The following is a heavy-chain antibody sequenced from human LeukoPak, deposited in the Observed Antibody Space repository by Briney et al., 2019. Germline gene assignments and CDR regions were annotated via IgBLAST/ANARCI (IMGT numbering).Heavy chain of an antibody. J-gene: IGHJ5*01. CDR1: GGSITSHF. D-gene: IGHD3-10*01. Sequence: SETLSLTCSVPGGSITSHFWSWIRQPPGKGLEWIGCIHYSGSTNYNPSLKSRVTISPDTSKNQLFLKLNSVTAADTAVYYCARLVWLGESPGSWFDSWGQGTLVTVSS. CDR3: ARLVWLGESPGSWFDS. V-gene: IGHV4-59*11. CDR2: IHYSGST.